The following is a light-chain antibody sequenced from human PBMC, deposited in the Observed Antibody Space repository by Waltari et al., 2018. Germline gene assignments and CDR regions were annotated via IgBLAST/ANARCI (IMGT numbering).Light chain of an antibody. CDR2: DTS. Sequence: ETVLTQSPVTLSLSPGERATLSCRASQSVNNYLAWYQQKPGQAPRLLIYDTSNRATGIPARFSGSGSGTDFTLTISSLEPEDFAVYYCQQRNSWPLTFGGGTKVEIK. J-gene: IGKJ4*01. CDR3: QQRNSWPLT. V-gene: IGKV3-11*01. CDR1: QSVNNY.